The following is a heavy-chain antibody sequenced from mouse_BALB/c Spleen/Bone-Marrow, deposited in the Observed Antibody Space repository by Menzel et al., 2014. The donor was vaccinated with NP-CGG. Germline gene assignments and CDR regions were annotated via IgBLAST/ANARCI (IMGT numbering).Heavy chain of an antibody. J-gene: IGHJ4*01. CDR1: GYSFTGYS. D-gene: IGHD2-4*01. CDR3: ARDYDYGNYAMDY. V-gene: IGHV1-26*01. CDR2: INPYNGGT. Sequence: VQLQQPGPELVKPGASMKISCKASGYSFTGYSMNWVKQSHGKNLEWIGLINPYNGGTSYNQKFKGKATITVDKSSSTAYMELLSLTSEDSAVYYCARDYDYGNYAMDYWGQGTSVTVSS.